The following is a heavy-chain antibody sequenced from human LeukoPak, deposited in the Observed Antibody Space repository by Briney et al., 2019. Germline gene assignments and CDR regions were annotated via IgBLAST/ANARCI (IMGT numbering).Heavy chain of an antibody. D-gene: IGHD3-22*01. CDR1: GGSISSSSYY. CDR3: AREAGYYDSSGYYYRTPRRAFDI. Sequence: SETLSLTCTISGGSISSSSYYWGWIRQPPGKGLEWIGSIYYSGSTYYNPSLKSRVTISVDTSKNQFSLKLSSVTAADTAVYYCAREAGYYDSSGYYYRTPRRAFDIWGQGTMVTVSS. CDR2: IYYSGST. J-gene: IGHJ3*02. V-gene: IGHV4-39*07.